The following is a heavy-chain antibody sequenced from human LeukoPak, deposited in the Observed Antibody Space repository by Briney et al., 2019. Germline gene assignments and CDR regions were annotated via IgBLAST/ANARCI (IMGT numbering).Heavy chain of an antibody. CDR2: IIPIFGTA. D-gene: IGHD6-19*01. CDR3: ARDRSAWSYSFDY. J-gene: IGHJ4*02. CDR1: GGTFSSYA. V-gene: IGHV1-69*13. Sequence: ASVKVSCKASGGTFSSYAISWVRQAPGQGLEWMGGIIPIFGTANYAQKFQGRVTITADESTSTAYVELSSLRSEDTAVYYCARDRSAWSYSFDYWGQGTLVTVSS.